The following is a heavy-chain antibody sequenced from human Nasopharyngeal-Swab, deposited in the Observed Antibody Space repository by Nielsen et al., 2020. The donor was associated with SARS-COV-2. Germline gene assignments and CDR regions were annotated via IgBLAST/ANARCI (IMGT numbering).Heavy chain of an antibody. V-gene: IGHV3-11*04. Sequence: GESLKISCAASGFTFSDYYMSWIRQAPGKGLEWVSHISSSGSTIYYADSVKGRFTISRDNAKNSLYLQMNSLRAEDTAVYYCARGLLWFGELLGYYYYYGMDVWGQGTTVTVSS. J-gene: IGHJ6*02. CDR3: ARGLLWFGELLGYYYYYGMDV. CDR2: ISSSGSTI. D-gene: IGHD3-10*01. CDR1: GFTFSDYY.